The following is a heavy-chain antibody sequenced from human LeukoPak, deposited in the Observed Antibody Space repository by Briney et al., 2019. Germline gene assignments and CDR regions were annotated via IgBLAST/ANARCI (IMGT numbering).Heavy chain of an antibody. CDR2: ISYDGSNK. J-gene: IGHJ4*02. CDR3: ARGENSKTYPVSGY. Sequence: TGGSLRLSCAASGFTFSSYGAHWVRQAPGKGLEWVAVISYDGSNKYYIDSVKGRFTISRDNSKNTLYLQMNSLRAEDTAVYYCARGENSKTYPVSGYWGQGTLVTVSS. V-gene: IGHV3-30*03. D-gene: IGHD2/OR15-2a*01. CDR1: GFTFSSYG.